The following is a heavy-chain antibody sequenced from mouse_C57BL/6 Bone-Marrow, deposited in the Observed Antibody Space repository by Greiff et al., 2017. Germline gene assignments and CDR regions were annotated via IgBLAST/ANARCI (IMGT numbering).Heavy chain of an antibody. D-gene: IGHD2-4*01. CDR2: IFPGSGST. V-gene: IGHV1-75*01. Sequence: QVQLQQSGPELVKPGASVKISCKASGYTFTDYYINWVKQRPGQGLEWIGWIFPGSGSTYYNEKFKGKATLTVDKSSSTACMLLSSLTSEDSAVYFCARWGLRRYYFDYWGQGTTLTVSS. CDR1: GYTFTDYY. CDR3: ARWGLRRYYFDY. J-gene: IGHJ2*01.